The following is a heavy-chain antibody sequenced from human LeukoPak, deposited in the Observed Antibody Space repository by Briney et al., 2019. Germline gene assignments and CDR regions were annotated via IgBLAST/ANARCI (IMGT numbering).Heavy chain of an antibody. CDR1: GGSISSYY. CDR2: IYYSGST. V-gene: IGHV4-59*08. CDR3: ASPGIAVAGPIDY. J-gene: IGHJ4*02. D-gene: IGHD6-19*01. Sequence: KPSETLSLTCTVSGGSISSYYWSWIRQPPGKGLEWIGYIYYSGSTNYNPSLKSRVTISVDTSKNQFSLKLSSVTAADTAVYYCASPGIAVAGPIDYWGQGTLVTVSS.